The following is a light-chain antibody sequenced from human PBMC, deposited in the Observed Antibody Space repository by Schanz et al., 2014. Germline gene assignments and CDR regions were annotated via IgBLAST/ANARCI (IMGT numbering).Light chain of an antibody. CDR1: QDISSY. J-gene: IGKJ4*01. V-gene: IGKV1-9*01. Sequence: DIQMTQSPSSLSASVRDRVTITCRASQDISSYLGWYQQKPGKAPKLLIYATSTLQTGVPSRFSGSGFGTDFTLTINSLQPEDFATYYCQQLHTYPPTFGGGTKVE. CDR2: ATS. CDR3: QQLHTYPPT.